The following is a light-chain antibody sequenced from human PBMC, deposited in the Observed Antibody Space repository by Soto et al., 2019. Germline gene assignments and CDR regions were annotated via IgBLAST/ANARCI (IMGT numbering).Light chain of an antibody. CDR1: QSISSW. J-gene: IGKJ1*01. CDR3: QQYNSYSCT. CDR2: DAS. Sequence: DIQMTQSPSTLSASVGDRVTITCRASQSISSWLAWYQQKPGKAPKLLIYDASSLESGVPSRFSGSGSGTEFTLTISSLQPDDFATYYCQQYNSYSCTFGQGTNVEIK. V-gene: IGKV1-5*01.